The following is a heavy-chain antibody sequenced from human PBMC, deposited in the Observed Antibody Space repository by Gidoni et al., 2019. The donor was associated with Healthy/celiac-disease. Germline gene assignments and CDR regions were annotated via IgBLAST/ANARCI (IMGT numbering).Heavy chain of an antibody. D-gene: IGHD1-26*01. J-gene: IGHJ3*02. CDR1: GGSISSGSYY. CDR2: IYTSGST. CDR3: ARVLGGSYLWGDAFDI. V-gene: IGHV4-61*02. Sequence: QVQLQESGPGLVKPSQTLSLTCTVPGGSISSGSYYWSWIRPPAGKGLEWIGRIYTSGSTNYNPSLKSRVTISVDTSKNQFSLKLSSVTAADTAVYYCARVLGGSYLWGDAFDIWGQGTMVTVSS.